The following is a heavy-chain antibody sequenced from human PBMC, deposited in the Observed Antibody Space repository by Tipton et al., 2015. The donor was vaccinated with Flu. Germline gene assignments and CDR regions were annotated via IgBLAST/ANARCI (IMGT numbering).Heavy chain of an antibody. CDR3: ARRGRSANWFDP. D-gene: IGHD3-16*01. Sequence: QLVQSGAEVKKPGESLTISCKDSGYSFTNYWVAWVRHMLGKGLEWMGIINPADSQTRYSPSFQGQVTMSADKSTSSAYLQWDSLKVSDSAMYYCARRGRSANWFDPWGQRTLVTVSS. V-gene: IGHV5-51*03. J-gene: IGHJ5*02. CDR2: INPADSQT. CDR1: GYSFTNYW.